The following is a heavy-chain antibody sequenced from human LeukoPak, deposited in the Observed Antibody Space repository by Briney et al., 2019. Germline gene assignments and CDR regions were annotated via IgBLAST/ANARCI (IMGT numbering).Heavy chain of an antibody. J-gene: IGHJ3*02. V-gene: IGHV1-46*01. CDR3: AGLQSDAFDI. Sequence: ASVKVSCKVSGYTLTELSMHWVRQAPGQGLEWMGIINPSGGSTSYAQKFQGRVTMTRDTSTSTVYMELSSLRSEDTAVYYCAGLQSDAFDIWGQGTMVTVSS. D-gene: IGHD4-11*01. CDR1: GYTLTELS. CDR2: INPSGGST.